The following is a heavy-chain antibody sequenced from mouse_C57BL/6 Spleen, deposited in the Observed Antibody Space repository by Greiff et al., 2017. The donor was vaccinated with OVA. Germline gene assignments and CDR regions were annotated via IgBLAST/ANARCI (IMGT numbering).Heavy chain of an antibody. CDR2: IDPSDSET. D-gene: IGHD3-2*02. V-gene: IGHV1-52*01. J-gene: IGHJ3*01. Sequence: QVQLKQPGAELVRPGSSVKLSCKASGYTFTSYWMHWVKQRPIQGLEWIGNIDPSDSETHYNQKFKDKATLTVDKSSSTAYMQLSSLTSEDSAVYYCARERSSGYGFAYWGQGTLVTVSA. CDR1: GYTFTSYW. CDR3: ARERSSGYGFAY.